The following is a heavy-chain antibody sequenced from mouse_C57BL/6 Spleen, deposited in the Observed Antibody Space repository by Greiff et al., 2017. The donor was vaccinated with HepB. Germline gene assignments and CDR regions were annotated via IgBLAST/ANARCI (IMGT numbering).Heavy chain of an antibody. CDR1: GYTFTSYW. D-gene: IGHD2-2*01. J-gene: IGHJ2*01. V-gene: IGHV1-69*01. CDR3: ARGTYGYDFDY. CDR2: IDPSDSYT. Sequence: QVQLQQPGAELVMPGASVKLSCKASGYTFTSYWMHWVKQRPGQGLEWIGEIDPSDSYTTYNQKFKGNATLTVDKSSSTAYMQLSSLTSEDSAVYYCARGTYGYDFDYWGQGTTLTVSS.